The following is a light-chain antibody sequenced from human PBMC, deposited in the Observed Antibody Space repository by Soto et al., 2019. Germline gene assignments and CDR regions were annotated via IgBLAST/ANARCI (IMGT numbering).Light chain of an antibody. CDR3: AAPDASLNRYA. V-gene: IGLV1-44*01. J-gene: IGLJ1*01. CDR2: ANN. Sequence: QSVLTQPPSASGTPGQRVTISCSGSSSNIGSNTVNWYQQLPGTAPKLLIHANNQRPSGVPDRFSGSKSGTSASLAISWLQSEESDYYCAAPDASLNRYAFGTGTKVT. CDR1: SSNIGSNT.